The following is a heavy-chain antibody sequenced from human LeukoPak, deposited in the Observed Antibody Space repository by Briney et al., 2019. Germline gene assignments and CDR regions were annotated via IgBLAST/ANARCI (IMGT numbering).Heavy chain of an antibody. CDR1: GASINSGSYY. CDR3: ARHGDHYYYMDV. CDR2: IYYSGRT. D-gene: IGHD2-21*01. Sequence: SETLSLTCTVSGASINSGSYYWGWIRQPPGRGGEWIGTIYYSGRTYYNTSLKSRVTISEDTSMNQFSLKVTSVTAADTAVYYCARHGDHYYYMDVWGRDHGHRLL. J-gene: IGHJ6*03. V-gene: IGHV4-39*01.